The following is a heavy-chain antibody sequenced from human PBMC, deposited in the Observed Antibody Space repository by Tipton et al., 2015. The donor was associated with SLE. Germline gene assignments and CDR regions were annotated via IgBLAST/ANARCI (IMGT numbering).Heavy chain of an antibody. Sequence: TLSLTCTVSGDSRSSGGYYWSWIRQRPGKDLEWIGYIHHSGSSHYSPSLKSRVSISLDRSKNQFSLRLSAVTAADTAVYYCTRDPTTMGLTYLDFWGQGTLVTVSS. CDR1: GDSRSSGGYY. J-gene: IGHJ4*02. V-gene: IGHV4-31*03. CDR2: IHHSGSS. CDR3: TRDPTTMGLTYLDF. D-gene: IGHD5-18*01.